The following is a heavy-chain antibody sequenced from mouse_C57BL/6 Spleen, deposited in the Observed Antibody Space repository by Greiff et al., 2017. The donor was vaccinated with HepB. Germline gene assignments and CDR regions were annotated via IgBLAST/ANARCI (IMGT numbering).Heavy chain of an antibody. Sequence: QVQLQQSGPELVKPGASVKISCKASGYAFSSSWMNWVKQRPGKGLEWIGRIYPGDGDTNYNGKFKGKATLTADKSSSTAYMQLSSLTSEDSAVYFCARRDDYGGVYWYVDVWGTGTTVTVSS. CDR2: IYPGDGDT. CDR3: ARRDDYGGVYWYVDV. V-gene: IGHV1-82*01. CDR1: GYAFSSSW. D-gene: IGHD2-4*01. J-gene: IGHJ1*03.